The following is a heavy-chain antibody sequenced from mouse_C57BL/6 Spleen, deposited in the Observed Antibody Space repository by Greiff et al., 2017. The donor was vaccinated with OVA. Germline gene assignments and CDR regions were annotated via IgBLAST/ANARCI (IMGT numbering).Heavy chain of an antibody. CDR3: ARHEVTTPFDY. D-gene: IGHD2-1*01. J-gene: IGHJ2*01. Sequence: EVMLVESGGGLVKPGGSLKLSCAASGFTFSSYTMSWVRQTPEKRLEWVATISGGGGNTYYPDSVKGRFTISRDNAKNTLYLQMSSLRSEDTALYYCARHEVTTPFDYWGQGTTLTVSS. CDR2: ISGGGGNT. CDR1: GFTFSSYT. V-gene: IGHV5-9*01.